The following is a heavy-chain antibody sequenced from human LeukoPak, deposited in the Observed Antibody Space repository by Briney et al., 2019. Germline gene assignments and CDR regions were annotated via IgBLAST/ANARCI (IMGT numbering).Heavy chain of an antibody. CDR3: ARHLIKRGYTYGYPDY. Sequence: SETLSLTCTVSGGSISSTNCYWDWIRQSPGKGLEWIGSIYYRGSTDYNPSLQSRVIISVDTSKNQFSLKLSSVTAADTAVYYCARHLIKRGYTYGYPDYWGQGTLVTVSS. CDR1: GGSISSTNCY. J-gene: IGHJ4*02. D-gene: IGHD5-18*01. CDR2: IYYRGST. V-gene: IGHV4-39*01.